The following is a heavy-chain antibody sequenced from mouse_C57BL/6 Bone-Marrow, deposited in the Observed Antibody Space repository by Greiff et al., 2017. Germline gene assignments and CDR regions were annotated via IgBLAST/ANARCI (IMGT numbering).Heavy chain of an antibody. CDR2: INPSSGYT. CDR3: ARDHYGSSTGYFDV. Sequence: QVQLQQSGAELARPGASVKMSCKASGYTFTSYTMNWVKQRPGQGLEWIGYINPSSGYTKYNQKFKDKATLTADKSSSTAYMQLSSLTSEDSAVYYCARDHYGSSTGYFDVWGTGTTVTVSS. V-gene: IGHV1-4*01. D-gene: IGHD1-1*01. J-gene: IGHJ1*03. CDR1: GYTFTSYT.